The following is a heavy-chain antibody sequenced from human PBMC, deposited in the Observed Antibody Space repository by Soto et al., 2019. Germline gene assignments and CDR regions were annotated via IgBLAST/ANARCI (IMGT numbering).Heavy chain of an antibody. D-gene: IGHD3-16*01. CDR2: ITDSGSST. V-gene: IGHV3-23*01. J-gene: IGHJ4*02. CDR1: GFTFGTHA. Sequence: GGSLRLSCAASGFTFGTHAMSWVRQAPGKGLEWVSVITDSGSSTYYADSVKGRFTISRDTSKNTLYLQMNSLRAEDTAVYYCANLVRYWGQGTLVTVSS. CDR3: ANLVRY.